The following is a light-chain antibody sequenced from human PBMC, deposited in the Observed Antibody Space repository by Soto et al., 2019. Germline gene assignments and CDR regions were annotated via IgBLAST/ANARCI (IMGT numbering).Light chain of an antibody. CDR2: DAY. CDR1: QSVGSY. Sequence: EIVLTQSPATLSLSPGERATLSCRASQSVGSYLVWYQQKAGQAPRLLIYDAYNRATGIPARFSGSGSGTDFTLTISSLEPEDFAVYYCQQRSQWPPLFGQGTRLDMK. CDR3: QQRSQWPPL. J-gene: IGKJ5*01. V-gene: IGKV3-11*01.